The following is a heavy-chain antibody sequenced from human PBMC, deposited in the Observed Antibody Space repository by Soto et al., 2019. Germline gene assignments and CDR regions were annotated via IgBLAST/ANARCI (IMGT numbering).Heavy chain of an antibody. V-gene: IGHV4-59*01. Sequence: SETLSLTCTVSGGSISSYYWSWIRRPPGKGLEWIGYIYNSGSTHSNPSLQSRVTISVDTSKNQFSLKLSSVTAADTGIYYCARARITMVREVIIYGMDVWGQGTTVTVSS. CDR1: GGSISSYY. J-gene: IGHJ6*02. D-gene: IGHD3-10*01. CDR2: IYNSGST. CDR3: ARARITMVREVIIYGMDV.